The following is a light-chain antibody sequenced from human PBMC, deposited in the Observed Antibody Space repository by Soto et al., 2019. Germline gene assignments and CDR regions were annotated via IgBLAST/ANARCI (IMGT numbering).Light chain of an antibody. J-gene: IGKJ5*01. V-gene: IGKV3-15*01. Sequence: GMTQSPATRSLSPGERATLSCRASQSVSSLLAWYQQKPGQAPRLLIYRAPTRATGISGRFSGSGSRTEFTLTITSLQSEDFAVYYCQQYNEWPITFGQGTRLEIK. CDR2: RAP. CDR3: QQYNEWPIT. CDR1: QSVSSL.